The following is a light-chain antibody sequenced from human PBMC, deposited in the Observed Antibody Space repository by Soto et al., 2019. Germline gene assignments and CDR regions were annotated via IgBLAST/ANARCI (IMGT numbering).Light chain of an antibody. V-gene: IGKV3-15*01. CDR2: GAS. J-gene: IGKJ1*01. Sequence: TVMTQSPATLSMSPGDRAALSCRASLNFATNMAWYQQKPGQAPRLLIYGASIRATGVPARFTGSGSGTEFTLTINNLQSEDFAVYYCHQYNTGLRTFGRGTRVEV. CDR3: HQYNTGLRT. CDR1: LNFATN.